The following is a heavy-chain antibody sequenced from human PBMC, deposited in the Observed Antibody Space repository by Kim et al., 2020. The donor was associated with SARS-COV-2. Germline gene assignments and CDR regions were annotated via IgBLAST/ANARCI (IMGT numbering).Heavy chain of an antibody. D-gene: IGHD4-17*01. Sequence: TANYAQKFQGRVTITADESTSTAYMGLSSLRSEDTAVYYCARDNTVTGDYWGQGTLVTVSS. V-gene: IGHV1-69*01. CDR3: ARDNTVTGDY. J-gene: IGHJ4*02. CDR2: TA.